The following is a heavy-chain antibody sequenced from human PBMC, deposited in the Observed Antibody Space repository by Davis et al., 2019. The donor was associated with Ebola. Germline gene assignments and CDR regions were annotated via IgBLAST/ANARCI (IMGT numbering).Heavy chain of an antibody. V-gene: IGHV3-74*01. CDR1: GFTFSSYW. D-gene: IGHD5-18*01. J-gene: IGHJ6*04. Sequence: HTGGSLRLSCAASGFTFSSYWMHWVRQVPGKGLVWVSRINGDGNTIGYADSVKGRFTISRDNAKNTLYLQMNSLRAEDTAVYYCARRSGYNYGYEGMDVWGKGTTVTVSS. CDR3: ARRSGYNYGYEGMDV. CDR2: INGDGNTI.